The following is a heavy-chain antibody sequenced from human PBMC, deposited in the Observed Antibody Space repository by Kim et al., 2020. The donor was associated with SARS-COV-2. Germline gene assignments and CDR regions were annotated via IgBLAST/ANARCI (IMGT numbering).Heavy chain of an antibody. V-gene: IGHV3-33*06. CDR3: TKGGSASGWSLAT. D-gene: IGHD6-19*01. Sequence: YADSVKVRFTISRDNSKNTLYLQMNPLSAEDAAGYYCTKGGSASGWSLATWGQGTLVTVSS. J-gene: IGHJ4*02.